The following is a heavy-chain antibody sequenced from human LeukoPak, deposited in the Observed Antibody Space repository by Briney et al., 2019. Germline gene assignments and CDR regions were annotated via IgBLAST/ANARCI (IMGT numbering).Heavy chain of an antibody. J-gene: IGHJ3*02. D-gene: IGHD4-17*01. CDR2: INPNSGGT. V-gene: IGHV1-2*02. Sequence: AASVKVSCKASGYTFTGYYMHWVRQAPGQGLEWMGWINPNSGGTNYAQKFQGRVTMTRDTSISTAYMELSRLRSDDTAVYYCARGLRGDYADAFDIWGQATMVTVSS. CDR1: GYTFTGYY. CDR3: ARGLRGDYADAFDI.